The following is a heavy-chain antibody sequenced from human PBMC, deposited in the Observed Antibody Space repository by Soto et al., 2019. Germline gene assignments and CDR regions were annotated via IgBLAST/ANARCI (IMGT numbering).Heavy chain of an antibody. J-gene: IGHJ5*02. D-gene: IGHD5-18*01. Sequence: PSETLSLTCTGSGGSISGYYWSWIRQPPGKGLEWIGYIYYSGSTNYNPSLKSRVTISVDTSKNQFSLKLSSVTAADTAVYYCARDMSYSYAYVPENWFDPWGQGTLVTVSS. CDR3: ARDMSYSYAYVPENWFDP. CDR1: GGSISGYY. V-gene: IGHV4-59*01. CDR2: IYYSGST.